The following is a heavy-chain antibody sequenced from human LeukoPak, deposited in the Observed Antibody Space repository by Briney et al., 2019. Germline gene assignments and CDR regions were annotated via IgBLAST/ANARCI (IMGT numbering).Heavy chain of an antibody. CDR3: ARSQWVGRDLPY. J-gene: IGHJ4*02. CDR1: GFTFSSSA. CDR2: ISDDGINK. Sequence: GRSLRLSCTASGFTFSSSAMHWVRQAPGKGLEWVALISDDGINKSYADSVKGRFTISRDNSNNTLSLQMSSTRGDDTAIYYCARSQWVGRDLPYWGQGIQVTVSS. D-gene: IGHD2-21*02. V-gene: IGHV3-30*04.